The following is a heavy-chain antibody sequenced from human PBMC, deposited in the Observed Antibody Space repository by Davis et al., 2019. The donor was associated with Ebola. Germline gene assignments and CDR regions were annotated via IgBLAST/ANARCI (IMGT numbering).Heavy chain of an antibody. CDR1: GGSFSGYY. D-gene: IGHD3-3*01. CDR3: AGSGYPIYYYYGMDV. CDR2: INHSGST. Sequence: MPSETLSLTCAVYGGSFSGYYWSWIRQPPGKGLEWIGEINHSGSTNYNPSLKSRVTISVDTSKNQFSLKLSSVTAADTAVYYCAGSGYPIYYYYGMDVWGQGTTVTVSS. V-gene: IGHV4-34*01. J-gene: IGHJ6*02.